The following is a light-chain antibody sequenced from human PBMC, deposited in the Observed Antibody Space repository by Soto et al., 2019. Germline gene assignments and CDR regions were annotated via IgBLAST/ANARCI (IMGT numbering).Light chain of an antibody. CDR1: QSVDTTF. J-gene: IGKJ1*01. Sequence: EIVLTQSPGSLSLSPGQRVTVSCRASQSVDTTFFAWYQKKPGQAPRLLIYGASKRATGIPDRFSGSGSGTHFTLIISTLKPEDFAVYYCQQYMSSVTFGQGTKVEIK. CDR2: GAS. CDR3: QQYMSSVT. V-gene: IGKV3-20*01.